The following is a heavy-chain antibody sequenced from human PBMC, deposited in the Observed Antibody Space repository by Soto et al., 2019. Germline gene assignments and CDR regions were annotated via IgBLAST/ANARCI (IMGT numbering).Heavy chain of an antibody. CDR3: AKDGGGTYRCDDY. V-gene: IGHV3-23*01. Sequence: EVQLWESGGGLVQPGGSLRISCAASGFTFSNYAMSWVRQAPGKGLEWVSSISSSGTNRYYADSVKGRFTVSRDNARSNVYLQMSSLRAEDPAVYYCAKDGGGTYRCDDYGGQGAQVTVSS. J-gene: IGHJ4*02. D-gene: IGHD3-16*01. CDR1: GFTFSNYA. CDR2: ISSSGTNR.